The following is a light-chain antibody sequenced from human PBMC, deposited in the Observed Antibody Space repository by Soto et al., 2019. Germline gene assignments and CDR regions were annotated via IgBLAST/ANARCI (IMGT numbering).Light chain of an antibody. J-gene: IGKJ4*01. CDR3: QQTDKLPLT. Sequence: DIQMTQSPSPLPASVGDRVIITCQASQAISNHLNWYQQKPGRAPTLLIYDTSNLETGVPSRFRGSGGGTDFTFTITSLQPEDFATYFCQQTDKLPLTFGGGTKVDMK. CDR2: DTS. V-gene: IGKV1-33*01. CDR1: QAISNH.